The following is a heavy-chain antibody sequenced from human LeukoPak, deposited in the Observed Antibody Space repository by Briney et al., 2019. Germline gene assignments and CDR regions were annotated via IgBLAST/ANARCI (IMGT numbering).Heavy chain of an antibody. J-gene: IGHJ4*02. CDR3: AKGHGSGTFYRGLFDS. Sequence: SETLSLTCSVSGASFGTNYWSWIRQAPGKGLEWIGCIYYSGGTNDNPSLKGRVTISADTSKNQFSLNLRSVTAADTAVYYCAKGHGSGTFYRGLFDSWGQGIPVTVSS. CDR1: GASFGTNY. CDR2: IYYSGGT. D-gene: IGHD3-10*01. V-gene: IGHV4-59*01.